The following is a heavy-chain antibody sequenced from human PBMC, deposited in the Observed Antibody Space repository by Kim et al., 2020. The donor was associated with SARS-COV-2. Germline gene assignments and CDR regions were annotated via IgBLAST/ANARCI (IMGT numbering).Heavy chain of an antibody. D-gene: IGHD1-26*01. J-gene: IGHJ6*02. V-gene: IGHV4-4*07. Sequence: SETLSLTCTVSGGSISSYYWSWIRQPAGKGLEWIGRIYTSGSNNYNPSLKSRVTMSVDTSKNQFSLKLSSVTAADTAVYYCARDSPPRGWELLSTSYGMDVWGQGTTVTVSS. CDR2: IYTSGSN. CDR1: GGSISSYY. CDR3: ARDSPPRGWELLSTSYGMDV.